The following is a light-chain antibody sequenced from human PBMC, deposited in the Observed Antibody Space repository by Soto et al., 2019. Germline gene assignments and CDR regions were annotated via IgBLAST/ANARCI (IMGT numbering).Light chain of an antibody. CDR1: QSVSSSY. Sequence: EIVLTQSPGTLSLSPGERATLSCRASQSVSSSYLAWYQQKPGQAPRLLINGASSRATGIPDRFSGSGSGTDFPLTISRLEPEDFALYYCQQYGTSPPSTFGQGTRLEIK. V-gene: IGKV3-20*01. CDR3: QQYGTSPPST. CDR2: GAS. J-gene: IGKJ5*01.